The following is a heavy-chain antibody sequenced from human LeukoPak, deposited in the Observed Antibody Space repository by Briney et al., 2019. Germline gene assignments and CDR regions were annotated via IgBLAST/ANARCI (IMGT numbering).Heavy chain of an antibody. V-gene: IGHV3-23*01. CDR3: AKILFGDYADMDV. Sequence: GGSLRLSCAASGFTFSSYAMSWVRQAPGKGLEWVSAIIDSGGSTYYADSVKGRFTISRYNSKNTLYLQMNTLRAEDTAVYYCAKILFGDYADMDVWGQGTTVTVSS. D-gene: IGHD3-10*01. CDR1: GFTFSSYA. CDR2: IIDSGGST. J-gene: IGHJ6*02.